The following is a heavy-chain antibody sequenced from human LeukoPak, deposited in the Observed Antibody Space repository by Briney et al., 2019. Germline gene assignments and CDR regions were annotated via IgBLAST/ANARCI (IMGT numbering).Heavy chain of an antibody. J-gene: IGHJ1*01. CDR2: ISYDGSNK. Sequence: QAGGSLRLSCAASGFTFSSYAMHWVRQAPGKGLEWVAVISYDGSNKYYADSVKGRFTISRDNSKNTLYLQMNSLRAEDTAVYYCARDLFPDYYDSSGLLFQHWGQGTLVTVSS. CDR1: GFTFSSYA. D-gene: IGHD3-22*01. CDR3: ARDLFPDYYDSSGLLFQH. V-gene: IGHV3-30-3*01.